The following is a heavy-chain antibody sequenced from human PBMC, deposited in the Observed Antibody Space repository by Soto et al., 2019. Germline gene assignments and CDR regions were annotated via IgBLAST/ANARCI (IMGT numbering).Heavy chain of an antibody. CDR1: GGSINRHY. CDR3: AKINEQGAPGSLYPYFSLAV. CDR2: VISSGST. Sequence: PSETLSLTCTVSGGSINRHYWNWIRQSPGKGLQWIGYVISSGSTNYNPSLRSRVTISLDTSKNQFSLSLSSVTAADTAMYYCAKINEQGAPGSLYPYFSLAVWGKGTRVTVS. V-gene: IGHV4-4*08. J-gene: IGHJ6*03. D-gene: IGHD3-10*01.